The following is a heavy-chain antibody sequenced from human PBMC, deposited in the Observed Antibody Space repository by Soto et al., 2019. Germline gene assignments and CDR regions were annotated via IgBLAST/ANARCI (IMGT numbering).Heavy chain of an antibody. CDR3: AKDSRATRAGDYYYYGMDV. CDR1: GFTFSSYA. CDR2: ISGSGGST. D-gene: IGHD3-10*01. J-gene: IGHJ6*02. Sequence: PGGSLRLSCAASGFTFSSYAMSWVRQAPGKGLEWVSAISGSGGSTYYADSVKGRFTISRDNSKNTLYLQMNSLRAEDTAVYYCAKDSRATRAGDYYYYGMDVWGQGTTVTVSS. V-gene: IGHV3-23*01.